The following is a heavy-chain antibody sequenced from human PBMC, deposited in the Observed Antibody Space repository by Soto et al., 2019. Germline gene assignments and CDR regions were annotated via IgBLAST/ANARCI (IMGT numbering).Heavy chain of an antibody. V-gene: IGHV1-24*01. CDR3: ARRTTVTTTSPYYYYYYGMDV. D-gene: IGHD4-4*01. Sequence: ASVKVSCKVSGYTLTELSMHWVRQAPGKGLEWMGGFDPEDGETIYAQKFQGRVTMTEDTSTDTAYMELRSLRSDDTAVYYCARRTTVTTTSPYYYYYYGMDVWGQGTTVTVSS. CDR1: GYTLTELS. J-gene: IGHJ6*02. CDR2: FDPEDGET.